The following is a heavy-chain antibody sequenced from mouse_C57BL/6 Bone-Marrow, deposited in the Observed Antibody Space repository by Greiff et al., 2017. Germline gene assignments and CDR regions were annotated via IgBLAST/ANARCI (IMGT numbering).Heavy chain of an antibody. CDR2: INPGSGGT. CDR3: ARGGYYGSTFAY. V-gene: IGHV1-54*01. J-gene: IGHJ3*01. D-gene: IGHD1-1*01. CDR1: RYAFTNYL. Sequence: VQLQQSGAELVRPGTSVKVSCKASRYAFTNYLIEWVKQRPGQGLEWIGVINPGSGGTNYNEKFKGKATLTADKSSSTAYMQLSSLTSEDSAVYFCARGGYYGSTFAYWGQGTLVTVSA.